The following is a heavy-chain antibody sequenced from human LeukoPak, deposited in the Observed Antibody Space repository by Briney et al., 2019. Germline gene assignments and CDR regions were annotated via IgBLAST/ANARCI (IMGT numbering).Heavy chain of an antibody. CDR3: AKGELLWFGEMGY. J-gene: IGHJ4*02. V-gene: IGHV3-30*18. CDR2: ISYDGSNK. CDR1: GFTFSSYG. D-gene: IGHD3-10*01. Sequence: GGSLRLSCAASGFTFSSYGMHWVRQAPGKGLEWVAVISYDGSNKYYADSVKGRFTISRDNSKNTLYLQMNSLRAEDTAVYYCAKGELLWFGEMGYWGQGTLVTVSS.